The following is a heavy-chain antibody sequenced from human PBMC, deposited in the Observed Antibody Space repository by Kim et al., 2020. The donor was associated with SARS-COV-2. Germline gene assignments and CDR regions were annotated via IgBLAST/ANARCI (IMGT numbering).Heavy chain of an antibody. J-gene: IGHJ6*02. CDR2: ISVYNGNT. CDR3: ASPGIAAAASPRYYYYGLDV. V-gene: IGHV1-18*01. D-gene: IGHD6-13*01. CDR1: GYTFTSFG. Sequence: ASVKVSCKASGYTFTSFGFSWVRQAPGQGLEWVGWISVYNGNTNYAQKLQGRVTMTTDTSTSTVYMELRSLRSDDTAVYYCASPGIAAAASPRYYYYGLDVWGQGTTVTVSS.